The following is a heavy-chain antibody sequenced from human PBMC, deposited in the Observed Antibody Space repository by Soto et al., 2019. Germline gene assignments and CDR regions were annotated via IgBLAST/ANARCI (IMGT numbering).Heavy chain of an antibody. D-gene: IGHD2-21*02. CDR3: ERDMEPMNPVTEVDY. V-gene: IGHV3-33*01. J-gene: IGHJ4*01. CDR2: IWSDGSNK. Sequence: GGSLRRSCAASGFSFSNYGMHWVRQAPGKGLEWVAVIWSDGSNKYYADSVKGRFTISRDNSKNTLNLQMDSLRAEDTAVYFCERDMEPMNPVTEVDYWGQGTLVTVSS. CDR1: GFSFSNYG.